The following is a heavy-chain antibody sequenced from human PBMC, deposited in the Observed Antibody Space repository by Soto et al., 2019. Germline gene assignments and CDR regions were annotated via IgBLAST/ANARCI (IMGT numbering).Heavy chain of an antibody. CDR2: ISRSGST. J-gene: IGHJ5*02. CDR3: ARAVAPYLGTWFDP. D-gene: IGHD3-16*01. V-gene: IGHV4-30-2*01. CDR1: GGCITSGNSYS. Sequence: SETLSLTCTVSGGCITSGNSYSWSWIRQPPGKGLEWIGSISRSGSTSYNPSLKGRVTMSVDKSKNQFSLKLSSVTAADTAVYYCARAVAPYLGTWFDPWGQGTLVTVSS.